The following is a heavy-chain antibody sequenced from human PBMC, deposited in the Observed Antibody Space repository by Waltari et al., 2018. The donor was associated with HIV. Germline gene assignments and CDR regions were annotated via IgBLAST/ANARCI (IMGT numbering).Heavy chain of an antibody. V-gene: IGHV3-30*01. CDR2: ISREGSRK. CDR3: AREGIVAAPFDF. Sequence: QVQLVESGGGLVQPGGSLRLSCAASGFIFRDFAIHWVRQAPGKGLEWVAVISREGSRKYYADSVQGRCTISRDNSKNSLHLHMNSLRPKDTAVYYCAREGIVAAPFDFWGLGTLVTVSS. D-gene: IGHD2-15*01. CDR1: GFIFRDFA. J-gene: IGHJ4*02.